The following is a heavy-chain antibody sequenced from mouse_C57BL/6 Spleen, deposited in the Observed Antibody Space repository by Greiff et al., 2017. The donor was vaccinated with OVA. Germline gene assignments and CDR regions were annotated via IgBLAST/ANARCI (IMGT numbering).Heavy chain of an antibody. CDR1: GYTFTSYW. J-gene: IGHJ2*01. D-gene: IGHD1-1*01. V-gene: IGHV1-55*01. CDR2: IYPGSGST. Sequence: VKLQQPGAELVKPGASVKMSCKASGYTFTSYWITWVKQRPGQGLEWIGDIYPGSGSTNYNEKFKSKATLTVDTSSSTAYMQLSSLTSEDSAVYYCAREGVVATPFDYWGQGTTLTVSS. CDR3: AREGVVATPFDY.